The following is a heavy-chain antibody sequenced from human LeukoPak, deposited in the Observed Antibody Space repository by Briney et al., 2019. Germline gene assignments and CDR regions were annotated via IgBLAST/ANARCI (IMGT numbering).Heavy chain of an antibody. V-gene: IGHV3-23*01. D-gene: IGHD1-26*01. Sequence: GGSLRLSCAASGFTFGSYAMSWARQAPGKGLEWVSSLGDSGTSTYYAVSVKGRFTISRDNSKDTLYLQMNSLRVEDTAVYYCVKANSGSYPPHRRFDYWGLGALVTVSS. CDR1: GFTFGSYA. CDR3: VKANSGSYPPHRRFDY. CDR2: LGDSGTST. J-gene: IGHJ4*02.